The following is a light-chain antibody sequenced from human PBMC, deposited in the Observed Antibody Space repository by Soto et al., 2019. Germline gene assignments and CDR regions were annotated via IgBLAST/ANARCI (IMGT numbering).Light chain of an antibody. CDR2: GAS. CDR1: QSISSN. V-gene: IGKV3-15*01. CDR3: QQYDDWPPA. J-gene: IGKJ1*01. Sequence: EIVMTQSPATLSLSPGERATLSCRATQSISSNLAWYQQKAGQAPRLLIFGASTRATGIQARFSGSGSGTELNLTISSLQSEDFAVYYCQQYDDWPPAFGQGTKVEIK.